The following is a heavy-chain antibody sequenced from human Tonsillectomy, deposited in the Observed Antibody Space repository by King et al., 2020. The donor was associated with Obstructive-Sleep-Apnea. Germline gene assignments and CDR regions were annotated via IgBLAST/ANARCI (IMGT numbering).Heavy chain of an antibody. D-gene: IGHD3-16*02. Sequence: QLVQSGAEVKKPGESLKISCEGSGYRFTNYWIAWVRQMPGKGLEWMGIIYPGDSHTRYSPSFQGQVTLSADKSINTAYLQWSSLKASDTAMDYCAWGSTFGGIIGDFDIWGQGTMVTVSS. CDR2: IYPGDSHT. V-gene: IGHV5-51*01. CDR3: AWGSTFGGIIGDFDI. J-gene: IGHJ3*02. CDR1: GYRFTNYW.